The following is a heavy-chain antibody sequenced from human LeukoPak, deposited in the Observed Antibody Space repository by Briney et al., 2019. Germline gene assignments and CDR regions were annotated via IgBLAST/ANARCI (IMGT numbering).Heavy chain of an antibody. CDR2: ISWNSGSI. CDR3: AKDRSTGSYYHYYYGMDV. Sequence: GGSLRLSCAASGFTFDDYAMHWVRQAPGKGLEWVSGISWNSGSIGYADSVKGRFTISRDNAKNSLYLQMNSLRAEDTALYYCAKDRSTGSYYHYYYGMDVWGQGTTVTVSS. CDR1: GFTFDDYA. J-gene: IGHJ6*02. V-gene: IGHV3-9*01. D-gene: IGHD1-26*01.